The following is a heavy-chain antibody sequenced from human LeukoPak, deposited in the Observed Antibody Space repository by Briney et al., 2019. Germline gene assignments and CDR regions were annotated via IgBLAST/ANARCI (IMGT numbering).Heavy chain of an antibody. D-gene: IGHD6-13*01. V-gene: IGHV3-7*01. J-gene: IGHJ6*03. Sequence: PGGSLRLSCAASGFTFSSYWMSWVRQAPGKGLEWVANIKQDGSEKYYVDSVKGRFTISRDNAKNSLYLQMNSLRAEDAAVYYCAREQGYSSSWYTGYCYYYMDVWGKGTTVTVSS. CDR3: AREQGYSSSWYTGYCYYYMDV. CDR1: GFTFSSYW. CDR2: IKQDGSEK.